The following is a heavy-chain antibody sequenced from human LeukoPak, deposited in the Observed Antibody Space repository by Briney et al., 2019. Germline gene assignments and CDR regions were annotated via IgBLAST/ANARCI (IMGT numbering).Heavy chain of an antibody. V-gene: IGHV4-59*08. CDR1: GGSISSYY. CDR2: IYYSGST. J-gene: IGHJ4*02. CDR3: ARLGYGHEDFDY. Sequence: SETPSLTCTVSGGSISSYYWSWIRQPPGKGLEWIGYIYYSGSTNYNPSLKSRVTISVDTSKNQFSLKLSSVTAADTAVYYCARLGYGHEDFDYWGQGTLVTVSS. D-gene: IGHD5-18*01.